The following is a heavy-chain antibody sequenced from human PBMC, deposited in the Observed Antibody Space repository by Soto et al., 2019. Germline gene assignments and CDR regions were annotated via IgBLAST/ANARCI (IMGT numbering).Heavy chain of an antibody. CDR3: AREGVRGMDV. D-gene: IGHD3-16*01. CDR2: IRAYNGNT. J-gene: IGHJ6*02. Sequence: ASVKVSCKASGYTFTSYAMHWVRQAPGQRLEWMGWIRAYNGNTNYAQKLQGRVTMTRDTSTSTAYMELRSLRSDDTAVYYCAREGVRGMDVWGQGTTVTVSS. CDR1: GYTFTSYA. V-gene: IGHV1-18*01.